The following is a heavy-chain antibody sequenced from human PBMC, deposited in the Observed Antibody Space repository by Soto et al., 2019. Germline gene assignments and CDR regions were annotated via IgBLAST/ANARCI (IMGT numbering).Heavy chain of an antibody. CDR2: IKSKTDGGTT. J-gene: IGHJ4*02. D-gene: IGHD2-21*01. CDR3: TTDRLSGAYCGSSTNVSGY. Sequence: EVQLVESGGGLVKPGGSLRLSCAASGFSFTNAWMNWVRQAPGKGLAWGGRIKSKTDGGTTDYAAPVKGRFTLSRDDSRNTVYLQLNSLKTEDTAVYYCTTDRLSGAYCGSSTNVSGYWGQGTLFTVSS. CDR1: GFSFTNAW. V-gene: IGHV3-15*07.